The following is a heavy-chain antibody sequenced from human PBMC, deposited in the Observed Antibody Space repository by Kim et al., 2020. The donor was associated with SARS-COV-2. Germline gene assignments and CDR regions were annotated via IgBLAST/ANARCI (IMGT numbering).Heavy chain of an antibody. CDR3: ARDDSSGYSAFDI. Sequence: YAQKFEGRVTMTMDTSISTVYMELSRLRSDDTAVYYCARDDSSGYSAFDIWGQGTMVTVSS. D-gene: IGHD3-22*01. V-gene: IGHV1-2*02. J-gene: IGHJ3*02.